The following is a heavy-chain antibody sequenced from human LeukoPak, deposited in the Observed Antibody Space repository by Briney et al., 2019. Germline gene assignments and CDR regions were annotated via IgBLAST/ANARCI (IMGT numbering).Heavy chain of an antibody. CDR1: GFTFSSYS. CDR2: ISSSSYI. Sequence: GGSLRLSCAASGFTFSSYSMNWVRQAPGKGLEWVSSISSSSYIYYADSVKGRFTISRDNAKNSLYLQMNSLRAEDTAVYYCARGHRRDGYNVDYWGQGTLVTVSS. J-gene: IGHJ4*02. D-gene: IGHD5-24*01. V-gene: IGHV3-21*01. CDR3: ARGHRRDGYNVDY.